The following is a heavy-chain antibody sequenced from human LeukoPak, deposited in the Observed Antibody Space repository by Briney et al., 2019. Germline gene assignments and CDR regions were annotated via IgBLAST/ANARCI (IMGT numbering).Heavy chain of an antibody. CDR1: GGSISSYY. J-gene: IGHJ4*02. V-gene: IGHV4-59*12. D-gene: IGHD2-2*01. CDR3: ARELGSSTSRPIDY. Sequence: SETLSLTCTVSGGSISSYYWSWIRQPPGKGLEWIGYIYYSGSTNYNPSLKSRVTISVDTSKNQFSLNLSSVTAADTAVYYCARELGSSTSRPIDYWGQGTLVTVSS. CDR2: IYYSGST.